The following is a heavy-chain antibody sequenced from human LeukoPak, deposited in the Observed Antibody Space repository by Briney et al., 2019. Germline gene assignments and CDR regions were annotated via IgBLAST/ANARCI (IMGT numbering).Heavy chain of an antibody. CDR1: GGSFSGYY. CDR2: INQSGST. Sequence: PSETLSLTCAVYGGSFSGYYWSWIRQPPGKGLEWIGEINQSGSTNYNPSLKSRVTISVDTSKNQFSLKLSSVTAADTAVYYCAREPYYYGSGSYYSFDYWGQGTLVTVSS. J-gene: IGHJ4*02. CDR3: AREPYYYGSGSYYSFDY. D-gene: IGHD3-10*01. V-gene: IGHV4-34*01.